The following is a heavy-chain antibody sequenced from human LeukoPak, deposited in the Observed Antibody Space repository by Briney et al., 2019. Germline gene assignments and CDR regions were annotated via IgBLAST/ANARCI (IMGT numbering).Heavy chain of an antibody. V-gene: IGHV4-39*01. D-gene: IGHD4-17*01. Sequence: SETLSLTCTVSGGSISSSSYYWGWIRQPPGKGLEWIGSIYYSGGTYYNPSLKSRVTISVDTSKNQFSLKLSSVTAADTAVYYCARQVTTAYYYYYGMDVWGQGTTVTVSS. CDR3: ARQVTTAYYYYYGMDV. CDR2: IYYSGGT. CDR1: GGSISSSSYY. J-gene: IGHJ6*02.